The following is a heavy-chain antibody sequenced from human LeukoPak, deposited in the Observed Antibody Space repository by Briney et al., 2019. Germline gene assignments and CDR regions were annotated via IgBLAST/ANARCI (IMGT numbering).Heavy chain of an antibody. CDR2: ITASSSYI. CDR3: AGDGYADWFDP. V-gene: IGHV3-21*01. J-gene: IGHJ5*02. Sequence: GGSLRLSCAASGFTFRSYGINWVRQAPGKGLEWVSYITASSSYIYYGDSVKGRFTVSRDNAKNSVCLQMNSLRVEDTAVYYCAGDGYADWFDPWGQGTLVTVSS. CDR1: GFTFRSYG. D-gene: IGHD2-2*01.